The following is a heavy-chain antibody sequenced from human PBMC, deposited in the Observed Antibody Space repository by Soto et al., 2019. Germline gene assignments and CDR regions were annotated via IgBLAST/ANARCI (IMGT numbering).Heavy chain of an antibody. Sequence: PSETLSLTCTVSGGSISSYYWSWIRQPPGKGLEWIGYIYYSGSTNYNPSLKSRVTISVDTSKNQFSLKVNSVTAADTAVYFCARRPAYSSSYFYFDFWGQGILVTVSS. CDR3: ARRPAYSSSYFYFDF. D-gene: IGHD6-13*01. J-gene: IGHJ4*02. V-gene: IGHV4-59*08. CDR1: GGSISSYY. CDR2: IYYSGST.